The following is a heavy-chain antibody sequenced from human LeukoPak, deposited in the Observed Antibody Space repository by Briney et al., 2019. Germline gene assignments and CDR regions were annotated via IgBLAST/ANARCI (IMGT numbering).Heavy chain of an antibody. CDR2: IRSSSSYI. Sequence: TGGSLRLSCAASGFTFSSYSMNWVRQAPGKGLEWVSSIRSSSSYIYYADSVKGRFTISRDNAKNSLYLQMNSLRPEGTAVYYCAKGYCSGGNCAYYFDSWGQGTLVTVSS. CDR3: AKGYCSGGNCAYYFDS. J-gene: IGHJ4*02. D-gene: IGHD2-15*01. V-gene: IGHV3-21*04. CDR1: GFTFSSYS.